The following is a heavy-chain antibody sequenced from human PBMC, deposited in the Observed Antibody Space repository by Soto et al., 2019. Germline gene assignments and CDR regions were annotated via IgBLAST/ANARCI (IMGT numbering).Heavy chain of an antibody. CDR2: INPNSGGT. CDR3: ASGAGAARQNPGGMDV. Sequence: ASVKVSCKASGYTFTGYYMHWVRQAPGQGLEWMGWINPNSGGTNYAQKFQGRVTMTRDTSISTAYMEPSRLRSDDTAVYYCASGAGAARQNPGGMDVWGQGTTVTVSS. D-gene: IGHD6-6*01. J-gene: IGHJ6*02. CDR1: GYTFTGYY. V-gene: IGHV1-2*02.